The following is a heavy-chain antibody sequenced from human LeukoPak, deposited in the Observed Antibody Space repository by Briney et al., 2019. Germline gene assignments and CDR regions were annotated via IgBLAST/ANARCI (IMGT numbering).Heavy chain of an antibody. J-gene: IGHJ4*02. V-gene: IGHV4-59*01. D-gene: IGHD1-26*01. Sequence: SEALSLTCTVSGGSISSYYWSWIRQPPGKGLEWIGYIYYSGSTNYNPSLKSRVTISVDTSKNQFSLKLSSVTAADTAVYYCARYSGSYWGYYFDYWGQGTLVTVSS. CDR2: IYYSGST. CDR1: GGSISSYY. CDR3: ARYSGSYWGYYFDY.